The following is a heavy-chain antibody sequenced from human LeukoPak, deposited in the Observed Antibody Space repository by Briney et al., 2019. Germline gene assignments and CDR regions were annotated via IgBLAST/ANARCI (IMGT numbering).Heavy chain of an antibody. V-gene: IGHV3-23*01. J-gene: IGHJ5*02. Sequence: GGSLRLSCAASGFPFSSTAMTWVRQPPGKGLEWVSSISGSGGSTYLADSAKGRFTISRDNSKNTLYLQMNSLRAEDRALYYCARGRTVAGTRGNWFDPWGQGTLVTVSS. CDR3: ARGRTVAGTRGNWFDP. CDR1: GFPFSSTA. CDR2: ISGSGGST. D-gene: IGHD6-19*01.